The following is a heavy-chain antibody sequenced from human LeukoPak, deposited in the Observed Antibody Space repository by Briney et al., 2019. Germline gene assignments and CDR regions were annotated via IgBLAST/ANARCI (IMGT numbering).Heavy chain of an antibody. J-gene: IGHJ4*02. V-gene: IGHV3-23*01. D-gene: IGHD6-13*01. Sequence: GGSLRLSCAASGFTFSSYSMNWVRQAPGKGLEWVSGISGGGGSTYYADSVKGRFTISRDNSKNTLYLQMNSLRAEDTAVYYCANYSGSSRWFDYWGQGTLVTVSP. CDR2: ISGGGGST. CDR1: GFTFSSYS. CDR3: ANYSGSSRWFDY.